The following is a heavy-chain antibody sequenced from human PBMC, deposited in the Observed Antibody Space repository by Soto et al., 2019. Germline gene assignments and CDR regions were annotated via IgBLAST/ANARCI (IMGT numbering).Heavy chain of an antibody. Sequence: ASVKVSCKASGYTFTGSYMHWVRQAPGQGLEWMGWINPNSGGTNYAQKFQGWVTMTRDTSISTAYMELSRLRSDDTAVYYCARGGLGDFNYYYYYMDVWGKGTTVTVSS. D-gene: IGHD3-16*01. CDR2: INPNSGGT. V-gene: IGHV1-2*04. CDR1: GYTFTGSY. J-gene: IGHJ6*03. CDR3: ARGGLGDFNYYYYYMDV.